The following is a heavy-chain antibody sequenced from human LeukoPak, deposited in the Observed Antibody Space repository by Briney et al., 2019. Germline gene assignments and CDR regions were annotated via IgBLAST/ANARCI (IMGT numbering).Heavy chain of an antibody. D-gene: IGHD3-22*01. Sequence: GGSLRLSCAASGFTFSSYAMSWVRQAPGKGLEWVSAISGSVGTTYSPPSLKVRFTISIYNSTHTLYLQMNSLRAEDTAVYYCAKGGAWGINDYHSSGYPNWGQGTLVTVSS. J-gene: IGHJ4*02. CDR1: GFTFSSYA. V-gene: IGHV3-23*01. CDR2: ISGSVGTT. CDR3: AKGGAWGINDYHSSGYPN.